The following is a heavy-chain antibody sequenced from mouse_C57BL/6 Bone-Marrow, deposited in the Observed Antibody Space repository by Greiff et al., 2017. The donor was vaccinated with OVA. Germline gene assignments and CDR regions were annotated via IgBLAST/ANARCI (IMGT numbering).Heavy chain of an antibody. V-gene: IGHV5-15*04. D-gene: IGHD2-4*01. Sequence: EVKVVESGGGLVQPGGSLKLSCAASGFTFSDYGMAWVRQAPRKGPEWVAFISNLAYSIYYADTVTGRFTISRANAKNTLYLEMSSLRAEDTAMYYCARRGAYYDYDGTYFDYWGQGTTLTVSS. CDR3: ARRGAYYDYDGTYFDY. J-gene: IGHJ2*01. CDR1: GFTFSDYG. CDR2: ISNLAYSI.